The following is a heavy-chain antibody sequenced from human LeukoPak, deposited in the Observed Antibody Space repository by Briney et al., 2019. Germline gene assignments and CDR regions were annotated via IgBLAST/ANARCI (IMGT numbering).Heavy chain of an antibody. CDR3: ARDPSRSWWGYFDY. J-gene: IGHJ4*02. D-gene: IGHD6-13*01. CDR2: FSESSGSA. V-gene: IGHV3-23*01. Sequence: PGGSLRLSCAASGFTLSSHAMSWVRQAPGKGLEWISTFSESSGSAHYADSVKGRFTISRDISKNTLYLQMNSLRAEDTAVYYCARDPSRSWWGYFDYWGQGALLTVSS. CDR1: GFTLSSHA.